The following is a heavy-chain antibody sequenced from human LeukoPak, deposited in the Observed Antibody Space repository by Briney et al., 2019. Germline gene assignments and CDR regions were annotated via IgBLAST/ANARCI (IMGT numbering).Heavy chain of an antibody. V-gene: IGHV3-7*01. CDR2: MKQDGSEK. CDR3: ARDALYYYYYYMDV. CDR1: GFTFSSYW. J-gene: IGHJ6*03. Sequence: GGSLRLSCAASGFTFSSYWMSWVRQAPGKGLEWVAHMKQDGSEKYYVDSVKGRFTISRDNAKNSLYLQMNSLRAEDTAVYYCARDALYYYYYYMDVWGKGTTVTVSS.